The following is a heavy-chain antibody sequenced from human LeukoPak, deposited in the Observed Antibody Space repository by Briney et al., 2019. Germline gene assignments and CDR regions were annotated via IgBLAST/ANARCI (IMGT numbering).Heavy chain of an antibody. V-gene: IGHV3-7*01. CDR3: ARDIVGSGWYYFDY. J-gene: IGHJ4*02. Sequence: GGSHRVSRAASGFTFSSYWMSWVRQAPGKGLEGVANINQDGSEKYYVDSVKGRFTISRDNAKNSLYLQMNSLRAEDTAVYYCARDIVGSGWYYFDYWGQGTLVTVSS. CDR1: GFTFSSYW. D-gene: IGHD6-19*01. CDR2: INQDGSEK.